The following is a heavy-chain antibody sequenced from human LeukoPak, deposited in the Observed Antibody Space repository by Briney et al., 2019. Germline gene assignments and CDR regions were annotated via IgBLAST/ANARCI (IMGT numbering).Heavy chain of an antibody. D-gene: IGHD3-22*01. CDR1: GYTFTSYD. Sequence: SVQVSCKASGYTFTSYDINWVRQATGQGLEWMGWMNPNSGNTGYAQKFQGRVTMTRNTSISTAYMELSSLRSEDTAVYYCARVVRDYDSSGYYFDAFDYWGQGTLVTVSS. J-gene: IGHJ4*02. V-gene: IGHV1-8*01. CDR2: MNPNSGNT. CDR3: ARVVRDYDSSGYYFDAFDY.